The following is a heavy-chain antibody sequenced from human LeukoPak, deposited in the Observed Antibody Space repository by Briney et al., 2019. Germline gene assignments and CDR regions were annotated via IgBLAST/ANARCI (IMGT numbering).Heavy chain of an antibody. CDR1: GGSISSYY. J-gene: IGHJ4*02. CDR3: AGGGYYFDY. V-gene: IGHV4-59*01. CDR2: IYYSGST. Sequence: SETLSLTCTVSGGSISSYYWSWIRQPPGKGLEWIGYIYYSGSTNYNPSLKSRVTISVDTSKNQFSLKLSSVTAADTAVYYCAGGGYYFDYWGRGTLVTVSS.